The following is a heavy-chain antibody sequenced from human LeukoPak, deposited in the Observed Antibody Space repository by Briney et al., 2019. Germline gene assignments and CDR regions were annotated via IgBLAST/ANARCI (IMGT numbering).Heavy chain of an antibody. CDR1: GGSISSGSYY. J-gene: IGHJ5*02. D-gene: IGHD3-10*01. V-gene: IGHV4-61*02. Sequence: PSETLSLTCTVSGGSISSGSYYWSWIRQPAGKGLEWIGRIYTSGSTNYNPSLKSRVTISVDTSKNQFSLKLSSVTAADTAVYYCARGVPVMVRGVITPNWFDPWGQGTLVTVSS. CDR2: IYTSGST. CDR3: ARGVPVMVRGVITPNWFDP.